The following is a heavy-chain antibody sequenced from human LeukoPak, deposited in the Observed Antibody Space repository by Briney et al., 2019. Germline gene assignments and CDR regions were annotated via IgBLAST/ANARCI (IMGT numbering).Heavy chain of an antibody. Sequence: ASVKVSCKTSGYTFTANYMQWVRQAPGQGLEWMGWLNPNSGATKYAQKFQGRVTMTRGTSINTAYMELNRLTSDDTAVYYCARYRCKTTSGCEDTDAFDTWGQGTMVTVSS. CDR2: LNPNSGAT. J-gene: IGHJ3*02. CDR3: ARYRCKTTSGCEDTDAFDT. V-gene: IGHV1-2*02. CDR1: GYTFTANY. D-gene: IGHD2/OR15-2a*01.